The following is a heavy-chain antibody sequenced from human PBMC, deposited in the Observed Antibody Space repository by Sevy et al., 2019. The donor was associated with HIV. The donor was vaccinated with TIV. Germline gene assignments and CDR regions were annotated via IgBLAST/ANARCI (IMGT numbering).Heavy chain of an antibody. CDR2: IYHTGSD. V-gene: IGHV4-30-4*08. Sequence: SETLSLTCTVSGGSISRTDSLWAWIRQPPGKGLEWIGYIYHTGSDYYHPSLKSRVTISVEKSKNQFSLRLNSVTAADTAVYYCAVAVSVIPSATPPKFDSWGQGALVTVSS. D-gene: IGHD2-15*01. CDR1: GGSISRTDSL. J-gene: IGHJ4*02. CDR3: AVAVSVIPSATPPKFDS.